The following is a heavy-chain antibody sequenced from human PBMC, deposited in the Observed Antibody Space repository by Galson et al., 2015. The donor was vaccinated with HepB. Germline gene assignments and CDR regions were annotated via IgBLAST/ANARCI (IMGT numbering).Heavy chain of an antibody. J-gene: IGHJ4*02. V-gene: IGHV3-15*01. D-gene: IGHD1-26*01. CDR2: IKDKTYGGTP. Sequence: SLRLSCAASGFTFANAWMSWVRQAPGKGLEWVGRIKDKTYGGTPDYAAPVKDRFTISRDDSKNTLYLQMDSLKTEDTAVYYCTTELRWGLRPVDYWGQGTLVIVSS. CDR1: GFTFANAW. CDR3: TTELRWGLRPVDY.